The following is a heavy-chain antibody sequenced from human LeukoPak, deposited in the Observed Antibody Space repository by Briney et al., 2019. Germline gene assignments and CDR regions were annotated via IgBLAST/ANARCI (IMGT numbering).Heavy chain of an antibody. J-gene: IGHJ4*02. CDR2: IYYSGST. CDR3: ARDYHCGGGDCSWVDY. CDR1: GGSISSSSYY. V-gene: IGHV4-39*07. D-gene: IGHD2-21*01. Sequence: SETLSLTCTVSGGSISSSSYYWGWIRQPPGKGLEWIGSIYYSGSTYYNPSLKSRVTLSVDRSKNQFSLKMTSVTAADTAVYYCARDYHCGGGDCSWVDYWGQGTLVTVSS.